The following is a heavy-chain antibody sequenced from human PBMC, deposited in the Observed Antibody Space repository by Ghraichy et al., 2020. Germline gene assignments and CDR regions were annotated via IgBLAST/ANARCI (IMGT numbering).Heavy chain of an antibody. CDR3: ARLGYDFWSGYTNWFDP. J-gene: IGHJ5*02. CDR2: IYYSGST. Sequence: SETLSLTCTVSGGSISSSSYYWGWIRQPPGKGLEWIGSIYYSGSTYYNPSLKSRVTISVDTSKNQFSLKLSSVTAADTAVYYCARLGYDFWSGYTNWFDPWGQGTLVTVSS. V-gene: IGHV4-39*01. CDR1: GGSISSSSYY. D-gene: IGHD3-3*01.